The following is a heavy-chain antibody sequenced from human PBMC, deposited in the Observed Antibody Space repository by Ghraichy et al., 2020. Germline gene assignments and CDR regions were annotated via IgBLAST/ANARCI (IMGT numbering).Heavy chain of an antibody. D-gene: IGHD3-3*01. J-gene: IGHJ4*02. CDR1: GGTFSSYA. Sequence: SVKVSCKASGGTFSSYAISWVRQAPGQGLEWMGGIIPIFGTANYAQKFQGRVTITADESTSTAYMELSSLRSEDTAVYYCARAPRVVIIQREYYFDYWGQGTLVTVSS. CDR2: IIPIFGTA. CDR3: ARAPRVVIIQREYYFDY. V-gene: IGHV1-69*13.